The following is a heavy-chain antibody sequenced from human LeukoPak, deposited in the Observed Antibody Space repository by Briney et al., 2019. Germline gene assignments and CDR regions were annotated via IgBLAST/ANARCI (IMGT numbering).Heavy chain of an antibody. CDR1: GFTFSSYG. CDR3: ARGPTSWYQLPNWFDP. V-gene: IGHV3-33*01. Sequence: GSLRLSCAASGFTFSSYGMHWVRQVPGKGLEWVAVIWYDGSNKYYADSVKGRFTISRDNSKNTLYLQMNSLRAEDTAVYYCARGPTSWYQLPNWFDPWGQGTLVTVSS. D-gene: IGHD2-2*01. CDR2: IWYDGSNK. J-gene: IGHJ5*02.